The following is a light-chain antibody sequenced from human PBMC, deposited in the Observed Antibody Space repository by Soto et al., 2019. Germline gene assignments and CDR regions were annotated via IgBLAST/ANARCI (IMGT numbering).Light chain of an antibody. J-gene: IGKJ5*01. Sequence: EIVLTQSPGTLSLSPGERATLSCRASQSVSSSYLAWYQQKPGQAPGLLIYGASKRATGIPDRFSGSGSGTDFTLTISRLEPEDFAVYYCLQRSSWPITFGQGTRLEIK. CDR3: LQRSSWPIT. CDR1: QSVSSSY. V-gene: IGKV3D-20*02. CDR2: GAS.